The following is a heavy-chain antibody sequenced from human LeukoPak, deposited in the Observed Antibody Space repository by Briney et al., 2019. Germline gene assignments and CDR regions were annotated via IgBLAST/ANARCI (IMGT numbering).Heavy chain of an antibody. V-gene: IGHV3-15*01. CDR1: GFTFSNAW. J-gene: IGHJ4*02. CDR2: IKSKTDGGTT. D-gene: IGHD5/OR15-5a*01. Sequence: KPGGSLRLSCAASGFTFSNAWMSLVRQAPGKGLEWVGRIKSKTDGGTTDYAAPVKGRFTISRDDSKNTLYLQMNSLKTEDAAMYYCTRHLYEGGFDYWGQGTLVTVSS. CDR3: TRHLYEGGFDY.